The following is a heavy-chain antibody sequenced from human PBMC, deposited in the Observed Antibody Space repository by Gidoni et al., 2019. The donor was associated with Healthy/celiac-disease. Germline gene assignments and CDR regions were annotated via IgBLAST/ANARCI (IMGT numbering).Heavy chain of an antibody. Sequence: EVQLVESGGVVVQPGGSLRLSGAACGFTVDDYTMHWVRQAPGKGLEWVSLISWDGCSTYYADSLKGRFTISRDNSKNSLYLQMNSLRTEDTALYYCAKDMGYIAARFILDYWGQGTLVTVSS. CDR1: GFTVDDYT. CDR2: ISWDGCST. D-gene: IGHD6-6*01. J-gene: IGHJ4*02. V-gene: IGHV3-43*01. CDR3: AKDMGYIAARFILDY.